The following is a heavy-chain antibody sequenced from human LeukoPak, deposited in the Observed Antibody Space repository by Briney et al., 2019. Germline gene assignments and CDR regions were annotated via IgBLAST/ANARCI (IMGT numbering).Heavy chain of an antibody. Sequence: GGSLRLSCAASGFTFSSYGMPWVRQAPGKGLERVAVRWYDGSNKYYADSVKGRFTTSRDNSKNTLYLQMNSLRAEDTAVYYCARDRSPAPPNYYYGMDVWGQGTTVTVSS. CDR1: GFTFSSYG. CDR3: ARDRSPAPPNYYYGMDV. CDR2: RWYDGSNK. V-gene: IGHV3-33*01. J-gene: IGHJ6*02.